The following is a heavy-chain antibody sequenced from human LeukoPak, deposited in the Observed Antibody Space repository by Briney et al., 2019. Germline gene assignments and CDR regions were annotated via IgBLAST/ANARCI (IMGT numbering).Heavy chain of an antibody. J-gene: IGHJ4*02. Sequence: SETLSLTCAVPGGSISSGGYSWSWIRQPPGKGLEWIGYIYHSGSTYYNPSLKSRVTISVDRSKNQFSLKLSSVTAADTAVYYCASCGGDCYSFDYWGQGTLVTVSS. CDR1: GGSISSGGYS. D-gene: IGHD2-21*02. CDR2: IYHSGST. V-gene: IGHV4-30-2*01. CDR3: ASCGGDCYSFDY.